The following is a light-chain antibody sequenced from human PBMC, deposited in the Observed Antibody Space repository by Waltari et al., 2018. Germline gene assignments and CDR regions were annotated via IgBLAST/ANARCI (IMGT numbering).Light chain of an antibody. J-gene: IGLJ3*02. CDR3: AAWDDSRSGPGWV. Sequence: QSVLTQPPSASGTPGQRVTLSFSGGSSNLGHTSVYWYPQPPGTAPTSLIYRNTQRHSGVPDRFSGSKSGTSASLAISGLRSEDEAAYFCAAWDDSRSGPGWVFGGGTEMTVL. CDR1: SSNLGHTS. CDR2: RNT. V-gene: IGLV1-47*01.